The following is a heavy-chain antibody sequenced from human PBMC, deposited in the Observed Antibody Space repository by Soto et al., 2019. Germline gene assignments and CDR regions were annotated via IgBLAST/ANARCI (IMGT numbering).Heavy chain of an antibody. CDR3: ARIIADWYFDL. D-gene: IGHD3-16*02. J-gene: IGHJ2*01. Sequence: GESLKISCKGSGGRFALYWIGWVRQMPGKDLEWMGIIYPSDSDVRYSPSFQGQVTMSADKSISTVYLQWNSLKASDTAMYYCARIIADWYFDLWGRGTLVTVPQ. V-gene: IGHV5-51*01. CDR1: GGRFALYW. CDR2: IYPSDSDV.